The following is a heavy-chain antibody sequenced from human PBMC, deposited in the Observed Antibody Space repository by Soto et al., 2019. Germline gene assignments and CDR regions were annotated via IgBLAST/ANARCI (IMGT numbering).Heavy chain of an antibody. Sequence: QVQLVESGGGVVQPGRSLILACAASGFTFSSYGMHWVRQAPGKGLEWVAVISYDGSNKYYADSVKGRFTISRDNSKNTLYLHMNSLRAEDMAVYYCAKVIHDYGAKLFGLDAFDIWGQGTMVTVSS. D-gene: IGHD4-17*01. CDR3: AKVIHDYGAKLFGLDAFDI. CDR2: ISYDGSNK. J-gene: IGHJ3*02. V-gene: IGHV3-30*18. CDR1: GFTFSSYG.